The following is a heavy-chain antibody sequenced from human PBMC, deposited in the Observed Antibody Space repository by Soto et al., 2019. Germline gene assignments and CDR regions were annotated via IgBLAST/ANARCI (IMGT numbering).Heavy chain of an antibody. Sequence: KESGLTLVKPTETLTLTCTFSGFSLSSIGMGVGWIRQPPGKALEWLALIYWDDDKRYSPSLSSRLTITKDPSKNEVDLTMTHLLPVDTPTYYGAPLSCGVYDSGRLWDKFDYWGQGTLVTVSS. CDR1: GFSLSSIGMG. D-gene: IGHD5-12*01. J-gene: IGHJ4*02. CDR3: APLSCGVYDSGRLWDKFDY. CDR2: IYWDDDK. V-gene: IGHV2-5*02.